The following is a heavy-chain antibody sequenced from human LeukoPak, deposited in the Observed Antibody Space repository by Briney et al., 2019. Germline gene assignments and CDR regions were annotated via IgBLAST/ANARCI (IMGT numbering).Heavy chain of an antibody. CDR1: EFTFSSYW. D-gene: IGHD2-2*01. V-gene: IGHV3-7*01. CDR2: IKQDGSEK. J-gene: IGHJ6*03. CDR3: AREVGVVVPAATYYYYYMDV. Sequence: VGSLRLSCAASEFTFSSYWMSWVRQAPGKGLEWVANIKQDGSEKYYVDSVKGRFTISRDNAKNSLYLQMNSLRAEDTAVYYCAREVGVVVPAATYYYYYMDVGGKGTTVTVSS.